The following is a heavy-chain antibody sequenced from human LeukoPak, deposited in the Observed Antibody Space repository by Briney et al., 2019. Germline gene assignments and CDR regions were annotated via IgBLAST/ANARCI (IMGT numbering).Heavy chain of an antibody. D-gene: IGHD5-18*01. CDR3: AKGAERGYSYGGDYFDY. V-gene: IGHV3-30*18. Sequence: GRSLRLSCAASGFTFSSYGMHWVRQAPGKGLEYVAVISYNGSNTYYADSVKGGFTISRDNSKNTLYLQMNSLRAEDTAVYHCAKGAERGYSYGGDYFDYWGQGTLVTVSS. CDR2: ISYNGSNT. CDR1: GFTFSSYG. J-gene: IGHJ4*02.